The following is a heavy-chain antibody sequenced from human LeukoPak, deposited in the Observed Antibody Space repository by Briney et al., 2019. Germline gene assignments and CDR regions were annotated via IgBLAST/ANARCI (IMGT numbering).Heavy chain of an antibody. CDR1: GGSISSYY. D-gene: IGHD3-10*01. CDR2: IYYSGST. Sequence: SETLSLTCTVSGGSISSYYWSWIRQPPGKGLEWIGYIYYSGSTNYNPSLESRVTISVDTSKNQFSLKLSSVTAADTAVYYCARSWFGRRLKYYYYYYGMDVWGQGTTVTVSS. CDR3: ARSWFGRRLKYYYYYYGMDV. V-gene: IGHV4-59*01. J-gene: IGHJ6*02.